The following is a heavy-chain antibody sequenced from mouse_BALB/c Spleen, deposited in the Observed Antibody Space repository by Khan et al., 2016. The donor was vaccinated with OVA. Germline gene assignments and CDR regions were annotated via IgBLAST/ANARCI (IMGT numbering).Heavy chain of an antibody. J-gene: IGHJ4*01. D-gene: IGHD2-10*02. V-gene: IGHV2-6-5*01. Sequence: QVQLKESGPGLVAPSQSLSITCTVSGFSLTDYDVSWIRQTPGKGLEWLGVIWGGGNTYYNSVLKSRLSISKDNSKSQVFLKMNSLQTDDTAMYYCAKGVWYYYYALDYWGQGTSVTVSS. CDR3: AKGVWYYYYALDY. CDR2: IWGGGNT. CDR1: GFSLTDYD.